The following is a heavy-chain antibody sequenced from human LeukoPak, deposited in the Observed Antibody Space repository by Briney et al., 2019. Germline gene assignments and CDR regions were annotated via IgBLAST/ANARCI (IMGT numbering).Heavy chain of an antibody. CDR2: INAGIGQT. D-gene: IGHD5-24*01. CDR3: ARAARRDGYDY. J-gene: IGHJ4*02. V-gene: IGHV1-3*01. CDR1: GYTFTSYA. Sequence: ASVKVSCKASGYTFTSYAIHWVRQAPGQRLEWMGWINAGIGQTKYSQKFQGRVTFTSDTSANTMYMDLSSLTSEDTAVYYCARAARRDGYDYWGQGTLVSVSS.